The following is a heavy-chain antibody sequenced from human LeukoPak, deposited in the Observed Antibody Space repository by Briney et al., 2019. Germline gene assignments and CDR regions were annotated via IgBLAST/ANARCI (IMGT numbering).Heavy chain of an antibody. D-gene: IGHD2-2*02. CDR3: ARYCSSTSCYTGDY. J-gene: IGHJ4*02. Sequence: SVKVSCKASGGTFSSYAISWVRQAPGQGLEWMGGVIPIFGTANYAQKFQGRVTITADESTSTAYMELSSLRSEDTAVYYCARYCSSTSCYTGDYWGQGTLVTVSS. CDR2: VIPIFGTA. V-gene: IGHV1-69*13. CDR1: GGTFSSYA.